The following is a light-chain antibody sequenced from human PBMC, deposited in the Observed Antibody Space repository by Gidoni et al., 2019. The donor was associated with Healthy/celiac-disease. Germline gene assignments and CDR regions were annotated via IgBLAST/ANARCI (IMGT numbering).Light chain of an antibody. CDR3: QQRSNWPPG. Sequence: EIVLTQSPATLSLSPGERATLSCRASQSVSSYLAWYQQKPGHAPRLLIYDASNRATGIPARFSGSGSGTDFTLTISSLEPEDFAVYYCQQRSNWPPGFXPXTKVDIK. J-gene: IGKJ3*01. CDR2: DAS. CDR1: QSVSSY. V-gene: IGKV3-11*01.